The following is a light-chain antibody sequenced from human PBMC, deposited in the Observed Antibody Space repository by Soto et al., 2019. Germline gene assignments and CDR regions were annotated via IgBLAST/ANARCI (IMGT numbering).Light chain of an antibody. V-gene: IGKV3-20*01. CDR3: HRYGSTAFT. Sequence: EIVLTQSPGTLSLSPGDRATLSCRASQGVSANSLAWYRQSLGQAPKLLIYGASSRAAGTPDRFSGNGSGSDFTLTSSGLEAEAFALYYWHRYGSTAFTFGHGTKVEIK. J-gene: IGKJ3*01. CDR2: GAS. CDR1: QGVSANS.